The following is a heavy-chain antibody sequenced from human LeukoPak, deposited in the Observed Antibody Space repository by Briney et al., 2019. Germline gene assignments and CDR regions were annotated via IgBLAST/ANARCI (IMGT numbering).Heavy chain of an antibody. CDR2: ISSSSSYI. CDR3: ARVAYYYDSSGYPFDY. D-gene: IGHD3-22*01. J-gene: IGHJ4*02. V-gene: IGHV3-21*01. Sequence: GGSLRLSCAASGFTFSSYAMCWVRQAPGKGLEWVSSISSSSSYIYYADSVKGRFTISRDNAKNSLYLQMNSLRAEDTAVYYCARVAYYYDSSGYPFDYWGQGTLVTVSS. CDR1: GFTFSSYA.